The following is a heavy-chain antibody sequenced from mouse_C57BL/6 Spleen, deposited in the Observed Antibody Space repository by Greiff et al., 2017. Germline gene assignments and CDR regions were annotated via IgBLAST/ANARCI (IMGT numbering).Heavy chain of an antibody. CDR1: GYTFTSYW. V-gene: IGHV1-69*01. CDR2: IDPSDSYT. Sequence: VQLQQPGAELVMPGASVKLSCKASGYTFTSYWMHWVKQRPGQGLEWIGEIDPSDSYTNYNQKLKGTSTLTGDKSSSPAYRQRSILTSESSAFYYCHAMDYWGEGTSVTVSS. CDR3: HAMDY. J-gene: IGHJ4*01.